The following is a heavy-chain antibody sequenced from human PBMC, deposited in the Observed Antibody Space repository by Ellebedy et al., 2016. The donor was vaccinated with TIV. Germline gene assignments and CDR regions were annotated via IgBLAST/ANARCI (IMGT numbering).Heavy chain of an antibody. CDR2: IYHSGST. D-gene: IGHD6-6*01. J-gene: IGHJ4*02. CDR3: ASMYSSSAWRDY. V-gene: IGHV4-30-2*01. CDR1: GGSISSGGYS. Sequence: SETLSLXXAVSGGSISSGGYSWSWIRQPPGKGLEWIGYIYHSGSTYYNPSLKSRVTISVDTSKNQFSLKLSSVTAADTAVYYCASMYSSSAWRDYWGQGTLVTVSS.